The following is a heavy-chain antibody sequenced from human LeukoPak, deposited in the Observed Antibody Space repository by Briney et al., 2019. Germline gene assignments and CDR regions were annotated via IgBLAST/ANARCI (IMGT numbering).Heavy chain of an antibody. CDR1: GFTFSSYA. CDR2: ISFDGSNK. D-gene: IGHD1-26*01. J-gene: IGHJ4*02. V-gene: IGHV3-30-3*01. CDR3: ARESGSYGAWAGYHY. Sequence: PGGSLRLSCAASGFTFSSYAMHWVRQVPGKGLEWVAVISFDGSNKYYADSVKGRFTISRDNSKNTLYLQMNSLRAEDTAVYYCARESGSYGAWAGYHYWGQGTLVTVSS.